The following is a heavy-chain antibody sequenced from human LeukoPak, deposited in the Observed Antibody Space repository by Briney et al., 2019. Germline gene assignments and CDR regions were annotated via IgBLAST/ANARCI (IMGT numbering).Heavy chain of an antibody. V-gene: IGHV5-51*01. CDR3: ARHSGYSYGPFDY. Sequence: GESLKISCQGSGYVFTNSWIGWVRQMPGKGLEWMGIIYPGDSDTRYSPSFQGQVTISADKSISTAYLQWGSLKASDTAIYYCARHSGYSYGPFDYWGQGTLVTVSS. CDR1: GYVFTNSW. D-gene: IGHD5-18*01. CDR2: IYPGDSDT. J-gene: IGHJ4*02.